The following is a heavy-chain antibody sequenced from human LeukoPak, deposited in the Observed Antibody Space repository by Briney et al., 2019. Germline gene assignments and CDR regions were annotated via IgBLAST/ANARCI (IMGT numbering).Heavy chain of an antibody. V-gene: IGHV4-34*01. CDR3: ARFGSGYYAFDI. J-gene: IGHJ3*02. CDR1: GGSFSGYY. D-gene: IGHD3-22*01. Sequence: PSETLSLTCAVYGGSFSGYYWSWIRQPPGKGLEWIGEINHSGSTNYNPSLKSRVTISVDTSKNQFSLKLSSVTAADTAVYYCARFGSGYYAFDIWGQGTMVTVSS. CDR2: INHSGST.